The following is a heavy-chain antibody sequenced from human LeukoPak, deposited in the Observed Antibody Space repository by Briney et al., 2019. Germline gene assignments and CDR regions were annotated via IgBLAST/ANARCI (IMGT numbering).Heavy chain of an antibody. CDR1: GGSISNYY. CDR2: IYYSGST. D-gene: IGHD3-22*01. J-gene: IGHJ4*02. Sequence: SETLSLTCTVSGGSISNYYWSWIRQPPGKGLEWIGYIYYSGSTHYNPSLKSRVTISVDTSKNQFSLKLSSVTAADTAVYYCARETMIVVVIPYYFDYWGQGTLVAVSS. CDR3: ARETMIVVVIPYYFDY. V-gene: IGHV4-59*12.